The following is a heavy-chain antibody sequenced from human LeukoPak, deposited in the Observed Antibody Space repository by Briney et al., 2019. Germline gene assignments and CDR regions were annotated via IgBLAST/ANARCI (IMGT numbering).Heavy chain of an antibody. CDR3: AREGQDWGSWFDP. CDR1: GGTFSSYA. V-gene: IGHV1-18*01. D-gene: IGHD7-27*01. J-gene: IGHJ5*02. Sequence: ASVKVSCKASGGTFSSYAISWVRQAPGQGLEWMGWISAYNGNTNYAQKLQGRVTMTTDTSTSTAYMELRSLRSEDTAVYYCAREGQDWGSWFDPWGQGTLVTVSS. CDR2: ISAYNGNT.